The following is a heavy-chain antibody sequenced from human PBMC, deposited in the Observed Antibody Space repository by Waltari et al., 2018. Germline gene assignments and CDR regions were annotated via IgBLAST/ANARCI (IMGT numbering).Heavy chain of an antibody. CDR2: SNHRGST. V-gene: IGHV4-34*01. Sequence: QVQLQQWGAGLLKPSETLSLTCAVYGGSFSGYYWSWIRQPPGKGLEWIGESNHRGSTNYNPSLKSRVTISVDTSKNQFSLKLSSVTAADTAVYYCARTGAARPSHYYYYMDVWGKGTTVTISS. CDR3: ARTGAARPSHYYYYMDV. CDR1: GGSFSGYY. J-gene: IGHJ6*03. D-gene: IGHD6-6*01.